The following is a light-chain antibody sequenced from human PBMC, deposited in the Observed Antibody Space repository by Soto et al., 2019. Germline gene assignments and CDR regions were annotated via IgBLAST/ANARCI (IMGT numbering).Light chain of an antibody. Sequence: EIVFTQSPVTLSLSPGERATLSCRASQSVSSSYLAWYQQKPGQAPRPLIYGASSRATGIPDRFSGSGSGTDFTLTISRLEPEDFAVYYCQQYGSSPRTFGQGTKVDIK. CDR2: GAS. V-gene: IGKV3-20*01. J-gene: IGKJ1*01. CDR1: QSVSSSY. CDR3: QQYGSSPRT.